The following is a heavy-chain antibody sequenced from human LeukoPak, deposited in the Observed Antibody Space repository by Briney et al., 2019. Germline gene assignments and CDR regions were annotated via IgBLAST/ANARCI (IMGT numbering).Heavy chain of an antibody. CDR3: ASMLLGV. Sequence: GGSLRLSCAASGFTFSSYRMHWVRQAPGKGLVWVSRINIDGSTTHYADSVKGRFTISRDNAKKTVHLQVTSLRAEDTAVYYCASMLLGVWGQGTLVTVSS. D-gene: IGHD3-16*01. CDR2: INIDGSTT. CDR1: GFTFSSYR. J-gene: IGHJ4*02. V-gene: IGHV3-74*01.